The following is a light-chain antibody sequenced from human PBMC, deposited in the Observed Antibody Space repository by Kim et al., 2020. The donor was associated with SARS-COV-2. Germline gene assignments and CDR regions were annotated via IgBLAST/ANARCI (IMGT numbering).Light chain of an antibody. CDR2: DIS. J-gene: IGLJ2*01. V-gene: IGLV2-14*03. CDR1: SRLVANYNY. CDR3: TSYSGANTVV. Sequence: SITISCTGSSRLVANYNYLSWYQQHPSNSPKLILYDISYRSAVVSTLFSVSKSCYTASLPISGLQAADDADYYCTSYSGANTVVFGGGTQLTVL.